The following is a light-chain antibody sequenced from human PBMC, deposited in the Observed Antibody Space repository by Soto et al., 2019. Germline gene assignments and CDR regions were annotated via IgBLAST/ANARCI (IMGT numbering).Light chain of an antibody. CDR2: EVS. CDR1: SSDVGGYNY. J-gene: IGLJ1*01. CDR3: SSYTASSTLV. Sequence: QSVLTQPASVSGSPGQSITISCTGTSSDVGGYNYVSWNQQHPGKAPKLMIYEVSNRPSGVSNRFSGSKSGNTASLTISGRQAEDEADYYCSSYTASSTLVFGTGTKLTVL. V-gene: IGLV2-14*01.